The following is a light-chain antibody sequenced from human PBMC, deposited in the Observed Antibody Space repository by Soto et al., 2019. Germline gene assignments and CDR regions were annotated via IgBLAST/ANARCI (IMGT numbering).Light chain of an antibody. CDR3: QQVKDHPHT. V-gene: IGKV1D-13*01. CDR2: DAS. Sequence: AIQLTQSPSSLSASVGDRVTVTCRASQGISSALAWYQQKTGKTPNLLIYDASSLESGVPSRFSGSGSGTDFTLTISSLQPEDFATYYCQQVKDHPHTFGQGTKLQIK. CDR1: QGISSA. J-gene: IGKJ2*01.